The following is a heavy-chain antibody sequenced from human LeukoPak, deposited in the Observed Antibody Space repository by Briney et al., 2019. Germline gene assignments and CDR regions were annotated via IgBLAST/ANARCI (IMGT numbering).Heavy chain of an antibody. Sequence: ASAKVSCKASGYTFTSYAMHWGRQAPGQRLEWMGWINAGNGNTKYSQKFQGRVTITRDTSASTAYMELSSLRSEDTAVYYCARARTGIAAAGDFDYWGQGTLVTVSS. CDR1: GYTFTSYA. CDR3: ARARTGIAAAGDFDY. J-gene: IGHJ4*02. CDR2: INAGNGNT. V-gene: IGHV1-3*01. D-gene: IGHD6-13*01.